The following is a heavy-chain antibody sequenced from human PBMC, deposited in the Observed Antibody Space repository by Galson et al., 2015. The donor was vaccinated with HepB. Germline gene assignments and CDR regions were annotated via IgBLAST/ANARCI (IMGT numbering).Heavy chain of an antibody. CDR2: ISYDGSNK. D-gene: IGHD2-2*02. V-gene: IGHV3-30-3*01. J-gene: IGHJ4*02. Sequence: SLRLSCAASGFTFSSYAMHWVRQAPGKGLEWVAVISYDGSNKYYADSVKGRFTISRDNSKNTLYLQMNSLRAEDTAVYYCARDPTTPYCSSTSCYIGYYFDYWGQGTLVTVSS. CDR3: ARDPTTPYCSSTSCYIGYYFDY. CDR1: GFTFSSYA.